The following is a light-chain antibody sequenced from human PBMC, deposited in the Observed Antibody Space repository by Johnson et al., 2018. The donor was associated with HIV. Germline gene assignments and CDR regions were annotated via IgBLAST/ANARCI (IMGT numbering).Light chain of an antibody. Sequence: QSVLTQPPSVSAAPGQKVTISCSGSSSNIGNNLASWYQQLPGTAPKLLIYANNKRPSGLPDRFSGSKSGTSATLGITGLQTGDEADYYCGTWDNGLSAYVFGTGTKVTVL. J-gene: IGLJ1*01. CDR1: SSNIGNNL. V-gene: IGLV1-51*02. CDR3: GTWDNGLSAYV. CDR2: ANN.